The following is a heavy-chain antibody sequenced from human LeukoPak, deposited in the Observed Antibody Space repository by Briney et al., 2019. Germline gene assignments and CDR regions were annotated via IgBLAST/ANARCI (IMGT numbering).Heavy chain of an antibody. CDR2: ISGSGGST. Sequence: GGSLRLSCAASGFTFSSYAMSWVRQAPGRGLEWVSAISGSGGSTYYADSVKGRFTISRDNSKNTLYLQMNSLRAEDTAVYYCAKSPARPYCSGGSCYSNYWGQGTLVTVSS. CDR1: GFTFSSYA. V-gene: IGHV3-23*01. CDR3: AKSPARPYCSGGSCYSNY. J-gene: IGHJ4*02. D-gene: IGHD2-15*01.